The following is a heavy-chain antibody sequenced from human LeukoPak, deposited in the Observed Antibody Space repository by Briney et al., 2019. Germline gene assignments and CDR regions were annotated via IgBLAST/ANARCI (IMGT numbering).Heavy chain of an antibody. V-gene: IGHV3-30*03. J-gene: IGHJ4*02. Sequence: GRSLRLSCAASGFTFSSYGMHWVSQAPGKGLEWVAVISYDGSNKYYADSVKGRFTISRDNSKSTLYLQMNSLRAEDTAVYYCATSDGSGSYYNGLPFDYWGQGTLVTVSS. CDR3: ATSDGSGSYYNGLPFDY. CDR2: ISYDGSNK. CDR1: GFTFSSYG. D-gene: IGHD3-10*01.